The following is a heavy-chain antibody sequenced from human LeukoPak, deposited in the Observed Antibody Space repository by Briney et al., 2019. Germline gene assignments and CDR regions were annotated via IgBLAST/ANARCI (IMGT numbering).Heavy chain of an antibody. CDR1: GGSFSGYY. V-gene: IGHV4-34*01. D-gene: IGHD2/OR15-2a*01. J-gene: IGHJ6*02. Sequence: SETLSLTCAVYGGSFSGYYWSWIRQPPGKGLEWIGEINHSGSTNYNPSLKSRVTISVDTSKNQFSLKLSSVTAADTAVYYCARLEYLSYYYGMDVWGQGTTVTVSS. CDR3: ARLEYLSYYYGMDV. CDR2: INHSGST.